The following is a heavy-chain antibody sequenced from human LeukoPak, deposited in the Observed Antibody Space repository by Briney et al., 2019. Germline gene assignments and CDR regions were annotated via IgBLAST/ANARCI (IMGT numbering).Heavy chain of an antibody. V-gene: IGHV4-39*01. J-gene: IGHJ3*01. CDR2: IYYSGST. D-gene: IGHD4-17*01. CDR1: GGSISSSSYY. Sequence: SETLSLTCTVSGGSISSSSYYWGWIRQPPGKGLEWIGSIYYSGSTYYNPSLKSRVTISVDTSKNQFSLKLTSMTAADTAVYFCARTTVITPSAFDLWGQGTSVTVSS. CDR3: ARTTVITPSAFDL.